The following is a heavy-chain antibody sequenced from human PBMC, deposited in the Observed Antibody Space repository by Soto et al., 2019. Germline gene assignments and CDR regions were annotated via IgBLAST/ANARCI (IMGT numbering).Heavy chain of an antibody. J-gene: IGHJ6*02. V-gene: IGHV3-7*01. CDR2: IKQDGSEK. CDR1: GFTSSSYW. Sequence: EVQLVESGGGLVQPGGSLRLSCAASGFTSSSYWMSWDRQAPGKGLEWVANIKQDGSEKYYVDFVKGRFTISRDNAKNSLYLQMNSLRVEDTAVYYCAILYGMDVWGQGTTVIVSS. CDR3: AILYGMDV.